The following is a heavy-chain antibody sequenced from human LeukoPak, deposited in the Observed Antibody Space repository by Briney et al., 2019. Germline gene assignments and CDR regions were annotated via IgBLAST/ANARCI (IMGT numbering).Heavy chain of an antibody. V-gene: IGHV4-34*01. D-gene: IGHD6-13*01. J-gene: IGHJ4*02. CDR1: GGSFSGYY. CDR3: ARGQGSWYGYYFDY. Sequence: SETLSLTCAVYGGSFSGYYWSWIRQPPGKGLEWIGEINHSGSTNYNPSLKSRVTISEDTSKNQFSLKLSSVTAADTAVYYCARGQGSWYGYYFDYWGQGTLVTVSS. CDR2: INHSGST.